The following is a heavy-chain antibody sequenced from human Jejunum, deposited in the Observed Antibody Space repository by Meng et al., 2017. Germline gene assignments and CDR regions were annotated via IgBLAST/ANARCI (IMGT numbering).Heavy chain of an antibody. CDR3: ARKAYYYDSSGPRPINWFDP. V-gene: IGHV4-39*01. D-gene: IGHD3-22*01. J-gene: IGHJ5*02. CDR1: GGSISSSSYY. CDR2: IYYSGST. Sequence: LQLQESGPGLVKPSETLSLTGTVSGGSISSSSYYWGWIRQPPGKGLEWIGSIYYSGSTYYNPSLKSRVTISVDTSKNQFSLKLSSVTAADTAVYYCARKAYYYDSSGPRPINWFDPWGQGTLVTVSS.